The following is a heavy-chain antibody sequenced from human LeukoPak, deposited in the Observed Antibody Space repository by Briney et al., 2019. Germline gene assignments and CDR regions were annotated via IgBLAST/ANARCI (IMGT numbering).Heavy chain of an antibody. CDR2: ISGSGGGT. J-gene: IGHJ4*02. Sequence: GGSLRLSCAASGFTFSSYAMSWVRQAPGKGLEWASAISGSGGGTYYADSVKGRFTISRDNSKNTLYLQMNSLRAEDTAVYYCAKGRLGECSSTSCYSFDYWGQGTLVTVSS. D-gene: IGHD2-2*01. CDR1: GFTFSSYA. CDR3: AKGRLGECSSTSCYSFDY. V-gene: IGHV3-23*01.